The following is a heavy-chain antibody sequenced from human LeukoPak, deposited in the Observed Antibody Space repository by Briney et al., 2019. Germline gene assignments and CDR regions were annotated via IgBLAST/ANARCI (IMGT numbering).Heavy chain of an antibody. CDR2: IYPRDSDT. V-gene: IGHV5-51*01. D-gene: IGHD3-10*01. CDR1: GYTFTHQW. J-gene: IGHJ4*02. Sequence: PGESLNISCKASGYTFTHQWIGWVRQKSGSGLEWMGIIYPRDSDTIYSPSFQGHVSISADTSINTAYLEWSRLEASDTAIYYCARHSDVIGAIWGQGTLVTVSS. CDR3: ARHSDVIGAI.